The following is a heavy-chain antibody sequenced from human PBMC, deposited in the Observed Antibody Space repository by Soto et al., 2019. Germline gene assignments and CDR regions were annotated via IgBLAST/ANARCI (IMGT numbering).Heavy chain of an antibody. D-gene: IGHD1-1*01. J-gene: IGHJ6*04. Sequence: QITLKEARPTLVKPTQTLTLTCSFSGVSLYQRGGGVGWIRHPPGKALEWLALLYWDETRRYKPSLRNTLTIAKDTSETLVLLTMTDMGPADTGTYFCAHYTTNTYFDVWVKGTTVTVSS. V-gene: IGHV2-5*02. CDR1: GVSLYQRGGG. CDR2: LYWDETR. CDR3: AHYTTNTYFDV.